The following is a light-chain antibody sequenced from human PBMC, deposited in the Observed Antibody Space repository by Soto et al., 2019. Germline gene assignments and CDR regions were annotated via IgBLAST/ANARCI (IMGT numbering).Light chain of an antibody. Sequence: IIITQSPYSXSAPTLYRVPISCRASQNINTYLNWYQQKTGKQXNXXLFDEASLQNGVQSRLSGGGSTKDFTLTITMLPPEDFVTYYCQQNSSTPFTFGPGTKVD. J-gene: IGKJ3*01. CDR2: DEA. V-gene: IGKV1-39*01. CDR1: QNINTY. CDR3: QQNSSTPFT.